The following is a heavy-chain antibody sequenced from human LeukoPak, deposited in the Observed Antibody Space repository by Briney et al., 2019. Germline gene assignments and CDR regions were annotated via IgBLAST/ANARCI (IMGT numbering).Heavy chain of an antibody. CDR3: ARVRPVITYYYDSSGYYFSP. V-gene: IGHV4-59*01. Sequence: SETLSLTCTVSGGSISSYYWSWIRQPPGKGLEWIGYIYYSGSTNYNPSLKSRVTISVDTSKNQFSLKLSSVTAADTAVYYCARVRPVITYYYDSSGYYFSPWGQGTLVTVSS. CDR1: GGSISSYY. CDR2: IYYSGST. D-gene: IGHD3-22*01. J-gene: IGHJ5*02.